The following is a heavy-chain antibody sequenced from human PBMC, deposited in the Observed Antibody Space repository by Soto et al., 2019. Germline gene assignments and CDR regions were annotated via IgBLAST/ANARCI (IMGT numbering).Heavy chain of an antibody. Sequence: SVKLSYKAFVYPFTRYYMHLVRQAPGQGLEWMGWINPNTGGTNYSHKFHGRVTMTRDTSISTAYMDLSRLRSDHTAVYYCARAFRAAAPGSWAPFEYWGRGTLVTVSS. J-gene: IGHJ4*02. CDR3: ARAFRAAAPGSWAPFEY. V-gene: IGHV1-2*07. CDR2: INPNTGGT. D-gene: IGHD6-13*01. CDR1: VYPFTRYY.